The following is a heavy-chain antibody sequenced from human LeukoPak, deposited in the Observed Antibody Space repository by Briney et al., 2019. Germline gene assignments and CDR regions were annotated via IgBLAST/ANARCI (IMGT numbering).Heavy chain of an antibody. CDR2: INGDGRTT. CDR3: AGDGHYGMYV. V-gene: IGHV3-74*01. J-gene: IGHJ6*02. Sequence: GGSLRLSCAASGFTFSSYAMSWVRQAPGKGLVWVSHINGDGRTTTYADSVKGRFTISRDNAKNTLYLQVNGLRVDDTAVYYCAGDGHYGMYVWGQGTTVTVSS. CDR1: GFTFSSYA.